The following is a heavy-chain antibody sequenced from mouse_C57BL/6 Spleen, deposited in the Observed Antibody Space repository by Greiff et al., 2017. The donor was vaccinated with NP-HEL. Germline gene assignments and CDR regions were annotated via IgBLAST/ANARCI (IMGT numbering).Heavy chain of an antibody. V-gene: IGHV5-4*01. Sequence: EVQGVESGGGLVKPGGSLKLSCAASGFTFSSYAMSWVRQTPEKRLEWVATISDGGSYTYYPDNVKGRFTISRDNAKNNLYLQMSHLKSEDPAMYYCAREDSSGYAFDYWGQGTTLTVSS. CDR2: ISDGGSYT. J-gene: IGHJ2*01. CDR3: AREDSSGYAFDY. CDR1: GFTFSSYA. D-gene: IGHD3-2*02.